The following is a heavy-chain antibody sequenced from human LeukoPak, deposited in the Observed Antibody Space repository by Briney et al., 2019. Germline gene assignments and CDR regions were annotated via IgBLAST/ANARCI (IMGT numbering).Heavy chain of an antibody. J-gene: IGHJ4*01. D-gene: IGHD4-23*01. V-gene: IGHV3-23*01. CDR1: GFTFSSYA. CDR2: ISGSGGST. CDR3: AKNEGWELPSYYFGY. Sequence: GGSLRLSWAASGFTFSSYAMSWVRQAPGKGLEWVSAISGSGGSTYYADSVKGRFTISRDNSKNTLYLQMNGLRANDTAVYYCAKNEGWELPSYYFGYWGHGTLITVSS.